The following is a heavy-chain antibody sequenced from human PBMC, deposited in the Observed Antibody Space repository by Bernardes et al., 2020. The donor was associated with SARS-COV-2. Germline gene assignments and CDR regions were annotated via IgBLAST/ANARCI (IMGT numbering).Heavy chain of an antibody. D-gene: IGHD6-13*01. CDR2: INHSGST. V-gene: IGHV4-34*01. CDR1: GGSFSGYY. Sequence: SETLSLTCAVYGGSFSGYYWSWIRQPPGKGLEWIGEINHSGSTNYNPSLKSRVTISVDTSKNQFSLKLSSVTAADTAVYYCARGQKQTYYYYYYMDVWGKGTTVTVSS. CDR3: ARGQKQTYYYYYYMDV. J-gene: IGHJ6*03.